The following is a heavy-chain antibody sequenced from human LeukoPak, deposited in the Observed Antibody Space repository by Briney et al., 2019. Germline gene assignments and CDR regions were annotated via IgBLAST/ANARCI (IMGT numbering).Heavy chain of an antibody. CDR2: IYTSEST. D-gene: IGHD6-6*01. J-gene: IGHJ4*02. CDR1: GASITSFH. Sequence: SETLSLTCAVSGASITSFHWTWFRQPAGRGLEWIGLIYTSESTLYNPSLQSRVAMSVDVTKNQLSLKLSYVTAVDAATYYCARKDGDYWGQGTLVTVSS. V-gene: IGHV4-4*07. CDR3: ARKDGDY.